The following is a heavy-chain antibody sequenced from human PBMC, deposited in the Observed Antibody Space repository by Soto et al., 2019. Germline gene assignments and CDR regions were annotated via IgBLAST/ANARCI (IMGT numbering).Heavy chain of an antibody. V-gene: IGHV3-73*01. CDR2: IRDRAYNYAT. D-gene: IGHD3-10*01. Sequence: EVLLVESGGGLVQPGGSLKLSCAASGFVFKDSSIHWVRQASGKGLEWVGRIRDRAYNYATAYAASVQGRFTISRDDSHSTAYLRMTSLRTEDTAICYCTRLIRAAQDYWGQGTLVTVS. J-gene: IGHJ4*02. CDR1: GFVFKDSS. CDR3: TRLIRAAQDY.